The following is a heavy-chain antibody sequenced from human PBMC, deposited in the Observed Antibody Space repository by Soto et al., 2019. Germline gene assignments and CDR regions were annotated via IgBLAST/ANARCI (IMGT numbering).Heavy chain of an antibody. V-gene: IGHV4-31*03. CDR1: GGSISSGGYY. CDR3: ARDQRGPTHWFDP. J-gene: IGHJ5*02. CDR2: IYYSGST. Sequence: SETLSLTCTFSGGSISSGGYYWSWIRQHPGKGLEWIGYIYYSGSTYYNPSLKSRVTISVDTSKNQFSLKLSSVTAADTAVYYCARDQRGPTHWFDPWGQGTLVTVSS. D-gene: IGHD3-10*01.